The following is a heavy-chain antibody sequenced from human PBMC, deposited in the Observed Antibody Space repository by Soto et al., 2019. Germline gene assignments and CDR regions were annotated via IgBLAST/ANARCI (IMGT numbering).Heavy chain of an antibody. CDR2: ISSSSGGTI. D-gene: IGHD6-19*01. J-gene: IGHJ5*02. Sequence: GGSLRLSCAASGFTFSDYYMNWVRQAPGKGLEWVSYISSSSGGTIYYADSVKGRFTISRDNAKNSLHLQMNSLRAADTAVYYCARGPSVARWYNWFDPWGQGTLVTVSS. V-gene: IGHV3-11*01. CDR3: ARGPSVARWYNWFDP. CDR1: GFTFSDYY.